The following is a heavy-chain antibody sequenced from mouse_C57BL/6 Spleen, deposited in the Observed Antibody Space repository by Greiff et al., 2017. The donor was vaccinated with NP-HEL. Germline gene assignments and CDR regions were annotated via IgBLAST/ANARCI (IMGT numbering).Heavy chain of an antibody. D-gene: IGHD2-4*01. Sequence: EVQLQQSGPELVKPGASVKISCKASGYTFTDYYMNWVKQSHGKSLEWIGDINPNNGGTSYNQKFKGKATLTVDKSSSTAYMELRSLTSEDSAVYYCASGDYDRVYFDYWGQGTTLTVSS. CDR3: ASGDYDRVYFDY. V-gene: IGHV1-26*01. CDR2: INPNNGGT. J-gene: IGHJ2*01. CDR1: GYTFTDYY.